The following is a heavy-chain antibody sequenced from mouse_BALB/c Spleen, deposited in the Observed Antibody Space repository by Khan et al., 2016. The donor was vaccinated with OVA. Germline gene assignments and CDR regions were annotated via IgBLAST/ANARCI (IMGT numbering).Heavy chain of an antibody. CDR1: GYTFTYYA. CDR3: TRPAYDGYYDY. Sequence: QVQLQQPGPELVRPGVSVKISCKGSGYTFTYYAMHWVKQSHAKSLEWIGLISTYSGNTNYKQKFKGKATMTVDKSSSTAYMELARVTSEDSAIYYCTRPAYDGYYDYWGQGTTLTVSS. CDR2: ISTYSGNT. J-gene: IGHJ2*01. V-gene: IGHV1S137*01. D-gene: IGHD2-3*01.